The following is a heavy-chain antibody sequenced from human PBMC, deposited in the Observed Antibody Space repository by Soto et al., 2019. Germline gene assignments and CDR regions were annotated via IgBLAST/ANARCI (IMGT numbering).Heavy chain of an antibody. D-gene: IGHD3-9*01. CDR3: ARVALRYFDWLSGNWFDP. CDR2: ISYDGSNK. Sequence: GGSLRLSCAASGFTFSSYAMHWVRQAPGKGLEWVAVISYDGSNKYYADSVKGRFTISRDNSKNTLYLQMNSLRAEDTAVYYCARVALRYFDWLSGNWFDPWGQGTLVTVSS. V-gene: IGHV3-30-3*01. J-gene: IGHJ5*02. CDR1: GFTFSSYA.